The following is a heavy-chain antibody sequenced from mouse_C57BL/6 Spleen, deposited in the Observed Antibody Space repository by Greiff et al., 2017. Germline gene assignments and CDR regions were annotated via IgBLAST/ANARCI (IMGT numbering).Heavy chain of an antibody. Sequence: VQLQQSGAELVRPGTSVKVSCKASGYAFTNYLIEWVKQRPGQGLEWIGVINPGSGGTNYNEKFKGKATLTADKSSSTAYMQLSSLTSEDSAVYFCARGGGSSYHWYCDVWGTGTTVTVSS. V-gene: IGHV1-54*01. CDR3: ARGGGSSYHWYCDV. CDR2: INPGSGGT. J-gene: IGHJ1*03. D-gene: IGHD1-1*01. CDR1: GYAFTNYL.